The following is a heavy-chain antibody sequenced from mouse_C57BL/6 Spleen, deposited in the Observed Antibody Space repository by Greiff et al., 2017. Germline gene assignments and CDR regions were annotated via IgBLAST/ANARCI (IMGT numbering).Heavy chain of an antibody. D-gene: IGHD2-4*01. CDR1: GFTFSNYW. V-gene: IGHV6-3*01. CDR3: TGYDYDGFAY. CDR2: IRLKSDNYAT. J-gene: IGHJ3*01. Sequence: EVQLVESGGGLVQPGGSMKLSCVASGFTFSNYWMNWVRQSPETGLEWVAQIRLKSDNYATHYAESVKGRFTISRDDSKSSVYLQMNNLSAEDTGMYYCTGYDYDGFAYWGQGTLVTVSA.